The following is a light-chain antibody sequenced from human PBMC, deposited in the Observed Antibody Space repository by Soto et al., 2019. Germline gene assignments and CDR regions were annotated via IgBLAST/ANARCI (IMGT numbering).Light chain of an antibody. CDR3: QQSYSAPLT. CDR1: QSISNY. J-gene: IGKJ4*01. CDR2: GAS. Sequence: DIRMTQSPPSLSASVGDRVTITCRASQSISNYLNWYQQKVGKAPQLLIYGASNLQSGVPARFSGSGSGTDFTLTISDLQPEDFATFYCQQSYSAPLTFGGGTKVDIK. V-gene: IGKV1-39*01.